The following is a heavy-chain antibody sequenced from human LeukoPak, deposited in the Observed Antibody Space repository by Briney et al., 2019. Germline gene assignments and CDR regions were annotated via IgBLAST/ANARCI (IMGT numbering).Heavy chain of an antibody. V-gene: IGHV1-18*01. D-gene: IGHD6-19*01. CDR3: ARGSSGVAGTREFDY. CDR1: GYTFTSYG. CDR2: ISGYNGNT. J-gene: IGHJ4*02. Sequence: ASVKVSCKASGYTFTSYGISWVRQAPGQGLEWMGWISGYNGNTKYAQKFQGRVTMTTDTSTSTAYMELRSLRSDDTAVYYCARGSSGVAGTREFDYWGQGTLVTVSS.